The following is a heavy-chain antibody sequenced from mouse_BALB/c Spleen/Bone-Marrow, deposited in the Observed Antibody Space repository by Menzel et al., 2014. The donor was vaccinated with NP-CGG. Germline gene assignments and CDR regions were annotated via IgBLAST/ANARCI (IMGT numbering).Heavy chain of an antibody. V-gene: IGHV1-39*01. D-gene: IGHD2-3*01. Sequence: VQLQQSRPELEEPGASVKMSCKASGYSFTDYNMNWVKQSNGKSLEWIGNIDPSYGGTTYNQKFKGKATLTVDKSSSTVYMQLKSLTSEDSAVYYCARGHDGYRTWFAYWGQGTLVTVSA. CDR3: ARGHDGYRTWFAY. CDR2: IDPSYGGT. CDR1: GYSFTDYN. J-gene: IGHJ3*01.